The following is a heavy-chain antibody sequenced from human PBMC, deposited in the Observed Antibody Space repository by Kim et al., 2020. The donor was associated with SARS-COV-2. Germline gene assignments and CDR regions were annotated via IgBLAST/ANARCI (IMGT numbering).Heavy chain of an antibody. Sequence: GGSLRLSCVASGFTFSGYAMSWVRQAPGKGLEWVSAISDSGGKTHYADSVRGRLIISRDNSKNTLYLQINSLRAEDTAVYYCVMDWGWLHRYWGQGTLGTISS. CDR2: ISDSGGKT. J-gene: IGHJ4*02. D-gene: IGHD3-16*01. CDR1: GFTFSGYA. V-gene: IGHV3-23*01. CDR3: VMDWGWLHRY.